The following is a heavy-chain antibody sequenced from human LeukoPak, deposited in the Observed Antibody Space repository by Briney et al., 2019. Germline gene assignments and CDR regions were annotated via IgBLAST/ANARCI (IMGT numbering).Heavy chain of an antibody. CDR1: GDSMNNYY. V-gene: IGHV4-59*01. CDR3: ARQTGWVKSSYYFDS. J-gene: IGHJ4*02. D-gene: IGHD5-24*01. Sequence: SETLSLTCTVSGDSMNNYYWSWLRQPPGKGLEWIGNIFYSGNTNYNPSLKSRVTISVDTSKNQFSLKLSSVTAADTAVYYCARQTGWVKSSYYFDSWGQGTLITVSS. CDR2: IFYSGNT.